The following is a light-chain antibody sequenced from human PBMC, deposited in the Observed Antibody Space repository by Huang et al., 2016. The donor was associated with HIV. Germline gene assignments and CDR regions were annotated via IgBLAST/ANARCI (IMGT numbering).Light chain of an antibody. J-gene: IGKJ2*01. CDR1: QGVGSW. CDR3: QQYNSYPYT. V-gene: IGKV1-5*03. CDR2: QAS. Sequence: DIQMTQSPSTLSASVGDRVTITCRASQGVGSWLAWFQQKPGNAPKLLIYQASRLESGVPAKFSGRGSGTEFTLTISSLQPDDFATYYCQQYNSYPYTFGQGTKLEIK.